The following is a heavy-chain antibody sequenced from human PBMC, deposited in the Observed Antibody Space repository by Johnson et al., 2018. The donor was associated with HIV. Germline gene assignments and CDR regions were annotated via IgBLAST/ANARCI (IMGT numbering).Heavy chain of an antibody. CDR3: ARGIGDEYAFDV. D-gene: IGHD2-21*01. Sequence: QVQLVESGGGVVQPGRSLRLSCVVSGFNFSSYDIDWVRQAPGKGLEWLAAIPHDGSNKLLSDSVQGRFTISRDNSKNTLYLQMNSLRVEDTALYYCARGIGDEYAFDVWGQGTMVTVSS. J-gene: IGHJ3*01. V-gene: IGHV3-30*14. CDR1: GFNFSSYD. CDR2: IPHDGSNK.